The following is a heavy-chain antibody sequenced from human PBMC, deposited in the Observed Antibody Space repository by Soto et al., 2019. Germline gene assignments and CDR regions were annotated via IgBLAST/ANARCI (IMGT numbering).Heavy chain of an antibody. D-gene: IGHD1-26*01. CDR1: GGSISSGGYY. CDR2: IYYSGST. V-gene: IGHV4-31*03. Sequence: QVQLQESGPGLVKPSQTLSLTCTVSGGSISSGGYYWSWIRQHPGKGLEWIGYIYYSGSTYYNPSLNSRVTLAVDTSKNQFSLKVSSVTAADTAVYHCERGELRFWFDPWGQGTLVTVSS. CDR3: ERGELRFWFDP. J-gene: IGHJ5*02.